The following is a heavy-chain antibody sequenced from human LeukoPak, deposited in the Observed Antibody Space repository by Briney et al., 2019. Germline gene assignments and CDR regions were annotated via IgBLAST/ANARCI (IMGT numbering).Heavy chain of an antibody. V-gene: IGHV3-23*01. Sequence: GGSLRLSCAASGFTFSSYAMSWVRQAPGKGLEWVSAIRDSGSSTHYADSVKGRFTTSRDNSKNTLFLQMNSLRAEDTAIYYCAKYGPQDSGSSHFDYWGQGALVTVS. D-gene: IGHD1-26*01. CDR1: GFTFSSYA. CDR2: IRDSGSST. J-gene: IGHJ4*02. CDR3: AKYGPQDSGSSHFDY.